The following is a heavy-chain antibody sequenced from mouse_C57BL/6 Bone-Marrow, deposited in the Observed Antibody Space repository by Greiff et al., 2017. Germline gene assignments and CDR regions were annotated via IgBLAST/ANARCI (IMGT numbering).Heavy chain of an antibody. V-gene: IGHV1-81*01. D-gene: IGHD4-1*01. CDR2: IYPRSGNT. J-gene: IGHJ3*01. CDR3: ARGDWDSGFAY. Sequence: VQLQQSGAELARPGASVKLSCKASGYTFTSYGISWVKQRTGQGLEWIGEIYPRSGNTYYNEKFKGKATLTADKSSSSAYMELSSLTSEDSAVYFCARGDWDSGFAYWGQGTLVTVSA. CDR1: GYTFTSYG.